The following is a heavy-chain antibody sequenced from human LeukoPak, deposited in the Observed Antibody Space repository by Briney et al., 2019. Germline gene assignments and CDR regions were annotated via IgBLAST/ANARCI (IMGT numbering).Heavy chain of an antibody. Sequence: GGSLRLSCAASGFTFSSYSMNWVRQAPGKGLEWVSYISSSSTIYYADSVKGRFTISRDNAKNSLYLQMNSLRAEDTAVYYCAREWLDLDYWGQGTLVTVFS. CDR1: GFTFSSYS. CDR3: AREWLDLDY. V-gene: IGHV3-48*01. D-gene: IGHD6-19*01. J-gene: IGHJ4*02. CDR2: ISSSSTI.